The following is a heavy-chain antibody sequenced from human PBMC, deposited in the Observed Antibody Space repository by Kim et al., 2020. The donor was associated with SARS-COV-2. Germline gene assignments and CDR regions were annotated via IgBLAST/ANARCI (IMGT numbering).Heavy chain of an antibody. CDR1: GDSLRSYY. CDR3: ARRSSPENYFDH. J-gene: IGHJ4*02. CDR2: IFYSGST. Sequence: SETLSLTCTVSGDSLRSYYWSWIRQPPGKGLEWIGYIFYSGSTTYNPSLKSRVTLSVDTSKNQFSLKLSSVTAADTAVYFCARRSSPENYFDHWGQGTLVTVSS. D-gene: IGHD2-15*01. V-gene: IGHV4-59*08.